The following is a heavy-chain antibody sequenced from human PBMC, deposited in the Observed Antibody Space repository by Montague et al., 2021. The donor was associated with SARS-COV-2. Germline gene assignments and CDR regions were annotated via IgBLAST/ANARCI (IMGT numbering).Heavy chain of an antibody. V-gene: IGHV4-59*01. J-gene: IGHJ3*02. Sequence: SETLSLTCAVSGGSISGYYWSWIRQPPGKGLEWIGYVNPSGSTNYNPSLKSRVTISVDTSKNQFSLKLSSVTAADTAVYYCSRVKGFWSGYYPAARAFDIWGQGTMVTVSS. D-gene: IGHD3-3*01. CDR2: VNPSGST. CDR1: GGSISGYY. CDR3: SRVKGFWSGYYPAARAFDI.